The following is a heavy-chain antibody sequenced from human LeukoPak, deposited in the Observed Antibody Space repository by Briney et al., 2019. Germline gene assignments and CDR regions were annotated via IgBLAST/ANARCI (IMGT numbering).Heavy chain of an antibody. CDR2: IYYSGST. V-gene: IGHV4-39*07. Sequence: PSETLSLTCTVSGGSISSSSYYWGWIRQPPGKGLEWIGSIYYSGSTYYNPSLKSRVTISVDTSKNQFSLKLSSVTAADTAVYYCAREQTTYWYDILTGHWGVYFDYWGQGTLVTVSS. J-gene: IGHJ4*02. CDR1: GGSISSSSYY. D-gene: IGHD3-9*01. CDR3: AREQTTYWYDILTGHWGVYFDY.